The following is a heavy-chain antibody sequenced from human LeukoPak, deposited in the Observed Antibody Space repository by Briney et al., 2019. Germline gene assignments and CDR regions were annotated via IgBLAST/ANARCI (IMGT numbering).Heavy chain of an antibody. CDR1: GFTFSSYA. V-gene: IGHV3-30*04. D-gene: IGHD3-10*01. CDR2: ISYDGSNK. J-gene: IGHJ4*02. CDR3: ARDLTHPSMVRGVIIGSFDY. Sequence: PGRSLRLSCAASGFTFSSYAMHWVRQAPGKGLEWVAVISYDGSNKYYADSVKGRFTISRDNSKNTLYLQVNSLRAEDTAVYYCARDLTHPSMVRGVIIGSFDYWGQGTLVTVSS.